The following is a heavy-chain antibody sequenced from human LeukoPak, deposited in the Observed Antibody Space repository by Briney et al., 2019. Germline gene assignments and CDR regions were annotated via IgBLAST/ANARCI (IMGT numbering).Heavy chain of an antibody. D-gene: IGHD3-10*01. Sequence: SETLSLTCTVSGYSISSGYYWGWIRQPPGKGLEWIGTIYYTGSTYYNPSLKSRVTIPVDTSKNHFSLKLNSLTAADTAVYYCARDKSRTYGSADAFDIWGQGTMVTVSS. V-gene: IGHV4-38-2*02. CDR3: ARDKSRTYGSADAFDI. CDR1: GYSISSGYY. J-gene: IGHJ3*02. CDR2: IYYTGST.